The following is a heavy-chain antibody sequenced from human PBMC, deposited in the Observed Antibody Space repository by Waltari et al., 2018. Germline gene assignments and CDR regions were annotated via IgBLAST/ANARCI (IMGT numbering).Heavy chain of an antibody. Sequence: QVQLQESGPGLVKPSETLSLTCAVSGYSISSGYYWGWIRQPPVKGLEWIGSIYHSGSTYYNPSLKSRVTISVDTSKNQFSLKLSSVTAADTAVYYCARRGVREYYYSGMDVWGQGT. CDR2: IYHSGST. D-gene: IGHD3-10*01. CDR1: GYSISSGYY. V-gene: IGHV4-38-2*01. CDR3: ARRGVREYYYSGMDV. J-gene: IGHJ6*02.